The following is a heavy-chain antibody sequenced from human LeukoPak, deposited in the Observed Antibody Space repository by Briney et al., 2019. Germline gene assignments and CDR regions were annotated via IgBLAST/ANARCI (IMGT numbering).Heavy chain of an antibody. CDR3: AKDVLEDHYYMDV. CDR1: GFTFSNYA. CDR2: ISGSGGST. Sequence: QPGGSLGLSCAASGFTFSNYAMSWFRQAPGKGREWVSAISGSGGSTYYADSVKGRFTISRDNSKNTLYLQMNSLRAEDTAVYYCAKDVLEDHYYMDVWGKGTTVTVSS. J-gene: IGHJ6*03. V-gene: IGHV3-23*01.